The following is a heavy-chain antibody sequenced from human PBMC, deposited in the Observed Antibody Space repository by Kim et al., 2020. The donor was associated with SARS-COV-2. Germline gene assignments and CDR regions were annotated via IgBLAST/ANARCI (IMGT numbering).Heavy chain of an antibody. D-gene: IGHD3-10*01. J-gene: IGHJ3*01. CDR1: GFTFSDYY. Sequence: GGSLRLSCAASGFTFSDYYMSWIRQAPGKGLEWVSYISSSGSTIYYADSVKGRFTISRDNAKNSLYLQMNSLRAEDTAVYYCARDGDYYGSGSYYSDAFDLWGQGAMVTDSS. CDR3: ARDGDYYGSGSYYSDAFDL. CDR2: ISSSGSTI. V-gene: IGHV3-11*04.